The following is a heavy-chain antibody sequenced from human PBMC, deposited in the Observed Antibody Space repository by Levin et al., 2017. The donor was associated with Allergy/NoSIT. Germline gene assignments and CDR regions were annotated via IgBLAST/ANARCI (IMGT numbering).Heavy chain of an antibody. CDR1: GFTFSSYG. CDR3: ASLESGVPSDAFDI. Sequence: GESLKISCAASGFTFSSYGMHWVRQAPGKGLEWVAVISYDGSNKYYADSVKGRFTISRDNSKNTLYLQMNSLRAEDTAVYYCASLESGVPSDAFDIWGHGTMVTVSS. CDR2: ISYDGSNK. V-gene: IGHV3-30*03. D-gene: IGHD2-15*01. J-gene: IGHJ3*02.